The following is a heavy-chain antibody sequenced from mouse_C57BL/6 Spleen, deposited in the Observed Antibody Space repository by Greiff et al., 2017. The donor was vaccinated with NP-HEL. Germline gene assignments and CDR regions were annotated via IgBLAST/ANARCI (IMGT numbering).Heavy chain of an antibody. CDR2: IYPGDGDT. Sequence: QVQLKQSGAELVKPGASVKISCKASGYAFSSYWMNWVKQRPGKGLEWIGQIYPGDGDTNYNGKFKGKATLTADKSSSTAYMQLSSLTSEDSAVYFCARSLGPGGWYFDVWGTGTTVTVSS. J-gene: IGHJ1*03. CDR1: GYAFSSYW. V-gene: IGHV1-80*01. CDR3: ARSLGPGGWYFDV. D-gene: IGHD4-1*01.